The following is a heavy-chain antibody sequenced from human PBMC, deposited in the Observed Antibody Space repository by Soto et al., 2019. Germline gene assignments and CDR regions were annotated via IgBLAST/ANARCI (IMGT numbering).Heavy chain of an antibody. V-gene: IGHV3-33*01. CDR2: VWYDGTNK. J-gene: IGHJ4*02. CDR3: ARGGHSSSWYRLEAYFFDS. CDR1: GFTFKSYG. D-gene: IGHD6-13*01. Sequence: QVQLVESGGGVVQPGRSLRLSCEASGFTFKSYGMHWVRQAPGKGLEWVAVVWYDGTNKKYADSVKGRFNIYRDNSKNTLYLQMDSLRAEDTGIYYCARGGHSSSWYRLEAYFFDSWGQGSLVTVSS.